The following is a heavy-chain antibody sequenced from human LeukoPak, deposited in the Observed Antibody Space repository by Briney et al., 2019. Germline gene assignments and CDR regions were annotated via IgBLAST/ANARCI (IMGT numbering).Heavy chain of an antibody. D-gene: IGHD2-15*01. J-gene: IGHJ4*02. V-gene: IGHV3-23*01. Sequence: PGGSLRLSCAASGVTFSSYAMSWVRQAPGEGVEGGSAISGSGGSTYYADSVKGRFTISRDNSKNTLYPQMNRLRAEDPAVYYCAKGWYSTPGDSWGQGTLVTVSS. CDR1: GVTFSSYA. CDR3: AKGWYSTPGDS. CDR2: ISGSGGST.